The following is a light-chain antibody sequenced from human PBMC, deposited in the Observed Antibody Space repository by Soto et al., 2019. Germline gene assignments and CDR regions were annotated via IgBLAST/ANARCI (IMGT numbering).Light chain of an antibody. CDR3: HQYDSSPLT. V-gene: IGKV3-20*01. Sequence: EIVLTQSPGTLSLSPGERATLSCRASQSVSSSYLAWYQQKPGQAPRLLIYGASSRATGIPDRFSGSGSGTDFNLTISSLEPEDFAVYYCHQYDSSPLTCGREPKEEI. CDR1: QSVSSSY. J-gene: IGKJ4*01. CDR2: GAS.